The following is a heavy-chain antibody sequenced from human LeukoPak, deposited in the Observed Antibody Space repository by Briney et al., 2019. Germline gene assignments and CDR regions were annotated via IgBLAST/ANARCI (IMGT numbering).Heavy chain of an antibody. CDR2: IYYSGST. CDR3: AKESPPHCRGGSCVDYFDY. V-gene: IGHV4-30-4*08. J-gene: IGHJ4*02. Sequence: SETLSLTCTVSGGSISSGDYYWSWIRQPPGKGLERIGYIYYSGSTYYNPSLKSRVTISVDTSKNQFSLKLSSVTAADTAVYYCAKESPPHCRGGSCVDYFDYWGQRTLVTVSS. D-gene: IGHD2-15*01. CDR1: GGSISSGDYY.